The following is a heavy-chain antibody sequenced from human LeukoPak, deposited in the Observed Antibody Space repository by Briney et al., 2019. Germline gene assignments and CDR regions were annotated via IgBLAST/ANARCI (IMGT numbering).Heavy chain of an antibody. V-gene: IGHV3-30*02. D-gene: IGHD2-2*01. CDR3: AKGALVPAAIPFDY. CDR1: GFTFSSYG. Sequence: GGTLRLSCAASGFTFSSYGMHWVRQAPGKGLEWVAFIRYDGSNKYYADSVKGRFTISRDNSKNTLYLQMNSLRAEDTAVYYCAKGALVPAAIPFDYWGQGTLVTVSS. J-gene: IGHJ4*02. CDR2: IRYDGSNK.